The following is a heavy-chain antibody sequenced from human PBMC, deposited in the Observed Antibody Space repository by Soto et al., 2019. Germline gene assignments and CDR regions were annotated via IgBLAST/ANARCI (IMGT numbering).Heavy chain of an antibody. Sequence: EVQLVESEGGLVQPGGSLRLSCAASAFTLSSYSMNWVRQAPGKGLEWVSYINSGSTTIYYADSVKGRFTISRDNAKNSLYLQMNSLRDEDTAVYYCARDNPRSSGWDVWGQGTTVTVSS. CDR2: INSGSTTI. V-gene: IGHV3-48*02. CDR3: ARDNPRSSGWDV. J-gene: IGHJ6*02. CDR1: AFTLSSYS.